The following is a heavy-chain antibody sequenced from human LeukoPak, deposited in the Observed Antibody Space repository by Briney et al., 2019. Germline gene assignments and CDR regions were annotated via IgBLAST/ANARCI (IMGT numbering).Heavy chain of an antibody. V-gene: IGHV5-51*01. CDR3: ARPLFSSNYKAFDL. Sequence: GESLTISCRLSGFSSTTYWIAWVRQMPGKGLEWMGVIQPDDSDTTYSPSFQGQVSISADKPINTAFLQWSSLEASDTAMYYCARPLFSSNYKAFDLWGQGTLVTVSS. CDR1: GFSSTTYW. D-gene: IGHD4-11*01. CDR2: IQPDDSDT. J-gene: IGHJ3*01.